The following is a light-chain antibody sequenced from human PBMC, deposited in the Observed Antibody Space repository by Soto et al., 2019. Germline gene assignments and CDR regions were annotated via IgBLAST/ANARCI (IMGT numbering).Light chain of an antibody. V-gene: IGKV3-20*01. Sequence: EVVLTQSPGTLSLSPGERVTLSCRASQSVASSYLAWYQQKPGQAPRLLIYSTSNRATGIPDRFSGSGSGTDFTLTISGLEPEDFAVYYCQQYGSSQTFGQGTKVEIK. CDR1: QSVASSY. J-gene: IGKJ1*01. CDR3: QQYGSSQT. CDR2: STS.